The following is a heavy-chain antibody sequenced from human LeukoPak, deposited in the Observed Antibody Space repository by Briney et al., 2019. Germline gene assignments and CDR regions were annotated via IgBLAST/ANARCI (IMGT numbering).Heavy chain of an antibody. J-gene: IGHJ4*02. CDR3: AEDFLFVCSGTTCYSGSADY. Sequence: GGSLRLSCAASGFTFSSYAMSWVRQAPGKGLEWVSSISGPGGSTYYADSVKGRFAISRDNPKNTLYLQMNSLRAEDTAIYYCAEDFLFVCSGTTCYSGSADYWGQGTLVTVSS. CDR1: GFTFSSYA. CDR2: ISGPGGST. D-gene: IGHD2-15*01. V-gene: IGHV3-23*01.